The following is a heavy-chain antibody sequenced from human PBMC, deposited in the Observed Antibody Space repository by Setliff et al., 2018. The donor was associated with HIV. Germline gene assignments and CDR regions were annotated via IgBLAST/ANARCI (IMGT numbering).Heavy chain of an antibody. Sequence: GGSLRLSCAASGFTFSYAWMTWVRQAPGRGPEWVGHIKSKADGGTTDYAAPVKGRFIISRDDSKNTLYLQMNSLKTEDTAVYYCSTLVGANPYHDAFDVWGQGTKVTVSS. CDR1: GFTFSYAW. V-gene: IGHV3-15*01. J-gene: IGHJ3*01. D-gene: IGHD1-26*01. CDR2: IKSKADGGTT. CDR3: STLVGANPYHDAFDV.